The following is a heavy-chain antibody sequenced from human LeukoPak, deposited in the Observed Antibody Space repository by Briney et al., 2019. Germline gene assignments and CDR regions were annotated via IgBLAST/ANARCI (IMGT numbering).Heavy chain of an antibody. CDR3: ARVDTALYGYMDV. Sequence: PGESLRLSCAASGFSFSSSWMHWVRQVPGKGLEWVSRINDDETSTTYAESVKGRFTISRDNAKNSLYLQMNSLRAEDTAVYYCARVDTALYGYMDVWGKGTTVTVSS. CDR2: INDDETST. J-gene: IGHJ6*03. CDR1: GFSFSSSW. V-gene: IGHV3-74*01. D-gene: IGHD5-18*01.